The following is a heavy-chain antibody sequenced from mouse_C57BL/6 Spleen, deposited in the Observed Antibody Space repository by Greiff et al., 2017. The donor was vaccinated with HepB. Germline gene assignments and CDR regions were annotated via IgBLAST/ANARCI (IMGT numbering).Heavy chain of an antibody. D-gene: IGHD1-1*01. CDR1: GFTFSDYG. J-gene: IGHJ3*01. V-gene: IGHV5-17*01. CDR2: ISSGSSTI. CDR3: ARGTDYYGTWFAY. Sequence: EVQRVESGGGLVKPGGSLKLSCAASGFTFSDYGMHWVRQAPEKGLEWVAYISSGSSTIYYADTVKGRFTISRDNAKNTLFLQMTSLRSEDTAMYYCARGTDYYGTWFAYWGQGTLVTVSA.